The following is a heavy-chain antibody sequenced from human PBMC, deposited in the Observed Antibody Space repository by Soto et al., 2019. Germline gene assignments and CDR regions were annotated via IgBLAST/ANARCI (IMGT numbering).Heavy chain of an antibody. CDR3: ARVRFEQQMSDFDY. D-gene: IGHD6-13*01. CDR2: IYDRSKWYD. V-gene: IGHV6-1*01. CDR1: GDSVSSKSVA. J-gene: IGHJ4*02. Sequence: PSQTLSLTCAMFGDSVSSKSVASNWIRQSASRGLEWLGRIYDRSKWYDHYAVAVQSRIITHPDTSKNQFSLQLNSVIREDTAVYYCARVRFEQQMSDFDYWGQGILVTVSS.